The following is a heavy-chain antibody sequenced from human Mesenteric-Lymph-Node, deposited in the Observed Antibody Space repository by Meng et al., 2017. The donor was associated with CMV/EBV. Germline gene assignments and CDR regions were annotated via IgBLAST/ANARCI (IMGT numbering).Heavy chain of an antibody. CDR2: IYYSGIT. J-gene: IGHJ4*02. D-gene: IGHD2-2*01. CDR3: ARGLWATRPGGGY. Sequence: SETLSLSCTVSGGSISSSSYYWGWTRQPPGKGLEWIGSIYYSGITYYNPSLKSRVTMSVDTSKNQFSLKLSSVTAADTAVYYCARGLWATRPGGGYWGQGTLVTVSS. V-gene: IGHV4-39*07. CDR1: GGSISSSSYY.